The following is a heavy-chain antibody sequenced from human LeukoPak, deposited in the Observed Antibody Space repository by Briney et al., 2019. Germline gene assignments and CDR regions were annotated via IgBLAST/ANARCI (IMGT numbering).Heavy chain of an antibody. CDR2: IFYSGST. D-gene: IGHD4-23*01. J-gene: IGHJ4*02. Sequence: SETLSLTCTVSGGSISSGGYYWSWIRQHPGKGLEWIGFIFYSGSTYYNPSLKSRVTMSVDTSKNQFPLKLSSVTAADTAVYYCARDRRGGNFFDYWGQGTLVSVSS. V-gene: IGHV4-31*03. CDR1: GGSISSGGYY. CDR3: ARDRRGGNFFDY.